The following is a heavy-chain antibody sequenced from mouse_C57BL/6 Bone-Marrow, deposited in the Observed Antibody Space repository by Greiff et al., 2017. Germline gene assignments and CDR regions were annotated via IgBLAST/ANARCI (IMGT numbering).Heavy chain of an antibody. CDR3: TRWRFITTVVEV. CDR2: IDPETGGT. V-gene: IGHV1-15*01. J-gene: IGHJ1*03. D-gene: IGHD1-1*01. CDR1: GYTFTDYE. Sequence: QVQLQQSGAELVRPGASVTLSCKASGYTFTDYEMHWVKQTPVHGLEWIGAIDPETGGTAYNQKFKGKAILTADKSASTAYMELRSLTSEDSAVYYCTRWRFITTVVEVWGTGTTVTVSS.